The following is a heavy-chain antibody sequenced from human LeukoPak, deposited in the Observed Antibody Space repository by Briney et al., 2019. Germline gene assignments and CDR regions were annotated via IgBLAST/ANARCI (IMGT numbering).Heavy chain of an antibody. CDR2: INHSGST. CDR3: AIRTDFDWLLHHDY. V-gene: IGHV4-34*01. D-gene: IGHD3-9*01. J-gene: IGHJ4*02. Sequence: SETLSLTCAVYGGSFSGFYWSWIRQPPGKGLEYIGEINHSGSTNYNPSLKSRVTISVDTSKNQFSLKLSSVTAADTAVYYCAIRTDFDWLLHHDYWGQGTLVTVSS. CDR1: GGSFSGFY.